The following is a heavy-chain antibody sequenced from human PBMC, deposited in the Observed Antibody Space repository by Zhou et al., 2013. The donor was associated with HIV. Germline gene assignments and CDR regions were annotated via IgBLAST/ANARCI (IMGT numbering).Heavy chain of an antibody. D-gene: IGHD6-6*01. J-gene: IGHJ3*02. V-gene: IGHV4-38-2*02. CDR1: GYPIRSGYY. CDR2: IYHSGST. CDR3: ARGGSQYSPHAFDI. Sequence: QVQLQESGPGLVKTSETLSLSCTISGYPIRSGYYWGWIRQPPGKGLEWIGSIYHSGSTYYTPSLKSRVSISVDTSKNHFSLKLSSVTAADTAVYYCARGGSQYSPHAFDIWGQGTMVTVSS.